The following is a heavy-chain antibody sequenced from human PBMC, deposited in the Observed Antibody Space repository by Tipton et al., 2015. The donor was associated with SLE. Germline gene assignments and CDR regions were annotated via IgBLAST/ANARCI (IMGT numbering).Heavy chain of an antibody. CDR1: GYSISSGYY. CDR2: IYHSGST. Sequence: TLSLTCAVSGYSISSGYYWGWIRPPPGKVLEWIGGIYHSGSTYYNPSLKSRVTISVDTSKNQFSLKLSSVTAADTAVYYCARPRHDIDLYFDLWGRGTLVNVSS. D-gene: IGHD1-1*01. CDR3: ARPRHDIDLYFDL. J-gene: IGHJ2*01. V-gene: IGHV4-38-2*01.